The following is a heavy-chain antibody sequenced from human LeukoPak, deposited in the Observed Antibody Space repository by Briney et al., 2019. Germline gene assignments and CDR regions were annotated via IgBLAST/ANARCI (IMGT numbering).Heavy chain of an antibody. CDR1: GYTFTGYY. Sequence: ASVKVSCKASGYTFTGYYMHWVRQAPGQGLEWMGWINPNSGGTNYAQKFQGRVTMTRDTSISTAYMELSRLRSGDTAVYYCARCHSNYGRRRYYYYYYMDVWGKGTTVTVSS. J-gene: IGHJ6*03. V-gene: IGHV1-2*02. D-gene: IGHD4-11*01. CDR2: INPNSGGT. CDR3: ARCHSNYGRRRYYYYYYMDV.